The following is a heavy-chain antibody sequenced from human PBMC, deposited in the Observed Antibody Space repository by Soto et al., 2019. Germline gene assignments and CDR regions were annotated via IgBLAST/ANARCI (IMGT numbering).Heavy chain of an antibody. Sequence: VKVSCKASGGTFSSYAISWVRQAPGQGLEWMGWIIANNGKTNYAQKLQGRVTMTTDTSTSTAYMELRSLRSDDTAVYYCAREYGDWRYFDYWGQGTLVTVSS. CDR1: GGTFSSYA. CDR3: AREYGDWRYFDY. D-gene: IGHD4-17*01. V-gene: IGHV1-18*01. J-gene: IGHJ4*02. CDR2: IIANNGKT.